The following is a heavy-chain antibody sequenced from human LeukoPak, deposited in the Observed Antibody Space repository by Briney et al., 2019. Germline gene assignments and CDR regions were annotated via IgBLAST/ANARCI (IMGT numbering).Heavy chain of an antibody. D-gene: IGHD3-22*01. CDR3: ARVYYYDSSDLYFDP. CDR1: GGSISSYY. CDR2: IHYSGSS. Sequence: PSETLSLTCTVSGGSISSYYWSWIRQPPGKGLEWIGYIHYSGSSNYNPSLKSRVTISVDTSKNQFSLKLSSVTAADTAVYYCARVYYYDSSDLYFDPWGQGTLVTVSS. J-gene: IGHJ5*02. V-gene: IGHV4-59*08.